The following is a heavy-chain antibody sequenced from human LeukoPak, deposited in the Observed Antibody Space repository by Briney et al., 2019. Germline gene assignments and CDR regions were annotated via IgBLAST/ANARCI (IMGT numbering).Heavy chain of an antibody. Sequence: KASETLSLTCTVSGGSISSYYWGWIRQPPGKGLEWIGSIYQSGSTYYNPSLKSRVTMSVDTSKNHFSLKLRSVTAVDTAVYYCAMCHCSSTSCYGGLGYLDYWGQGTLVTVSS. V-gene: IGHV4-59*04. CDR2: IYQSGST. CDR3: AMCHCSSTSCYGGLGYLDY. CDR1: GGSISSYY. J-gene: IGHJ4*02. D-gene: IGHD2-2*01.